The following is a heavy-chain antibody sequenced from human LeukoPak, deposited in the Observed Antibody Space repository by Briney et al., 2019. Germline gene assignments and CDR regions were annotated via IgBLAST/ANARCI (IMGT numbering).Heavy chain of an antibody. Sequence: ASVKVSCKASGYTFTGYYMHWVRQAPGQGLEWMGWINPNGGGTNYAQKFQGRVTMTTDTSTSTAYMELRSQRSDDTAMYYCARDSGIAAAGTGFDYWGQGTLVTVSS. V-gene: IGHV1-2*02. CDR1: GYTFTGYY. CDR3: ARDSGIAAAGTGFDY. D-gene: IGHD6-13*01. CDR2: INPNGGGT. J-gene: IGHJ4*02.